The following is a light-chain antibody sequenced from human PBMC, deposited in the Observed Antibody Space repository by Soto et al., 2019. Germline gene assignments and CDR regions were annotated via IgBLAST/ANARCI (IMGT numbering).Light chain of an antibody. CDR2: KAS. J-gene: IGKJ1*01. CDR1: QSISSW. CDR3: THYNTYQCT. V-gene: IGKV1-5*03. Sequence: DIQMTHSPSILSASVGDRVTITCRASQSISSWLAWYQQKPGKAPNLLIHKASHLESGVPSRFSGSGSGKEFTLTISSLQPGDFATHYCTHYNTYQCTFDPGTQVDIX.